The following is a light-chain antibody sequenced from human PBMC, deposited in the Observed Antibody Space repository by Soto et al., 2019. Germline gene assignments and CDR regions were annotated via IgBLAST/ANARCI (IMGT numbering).Light chain of an antibody. V-gene: IGKV3-20*01. CDR3: QQYVSWP. Sequence: EIVLTQSPGTLSVSPGARATLSCSASQTISSNYLAWYQQKPGQAPSLLLYCTSSRATGIPARFSGSGSGTDFTLTISRLEPEDYAIYYCQQYVSWPFGQGPKVVL. CDR1: QTISSNY. J-gene: IGKJ1*01. CDR2: CTS.